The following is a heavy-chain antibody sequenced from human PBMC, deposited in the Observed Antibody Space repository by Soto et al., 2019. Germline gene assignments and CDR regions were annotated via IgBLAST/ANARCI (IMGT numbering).Heavy chain of an antibody. Sequence: GASVKVSCKASGYTFTSYYMHWVRQAPGQGLEWMGIINPSGGSTSYAQKFQGRVTMTRDTSTSTVYMELSSLRSEDTAVYYCARDGSAGYNWNYVSFYYYMDVWGKGTTVTVSS. V-gene: IGHV1-46*03. CDR1: GYTFTSYY. CDR3: ARDGSAGYNWNYVSFYYYMDV. D-gene: IGHD1-7*01. J-gene: IGHJ6*03. CDR2: INPSGGST.